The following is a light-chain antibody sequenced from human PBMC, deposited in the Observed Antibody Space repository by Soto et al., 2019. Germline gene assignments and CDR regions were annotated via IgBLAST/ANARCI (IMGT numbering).Light chain of an antibody. Sequence: ENVLTQSPATLSLSPGERATLSCRASQSINNYIAWYQQKPGQAPRLLIYGVSNRATGIPARFSGSGSGTDFTLTISGVEPEDFAVYYCQQRSDWPPITVGRGTRL. CDR3: QQRSDWPPIT. CDR2: GVS. CDR1: QSINNY. J-gene: IGKJ5*01. V-gene: IGKV3-11*01.